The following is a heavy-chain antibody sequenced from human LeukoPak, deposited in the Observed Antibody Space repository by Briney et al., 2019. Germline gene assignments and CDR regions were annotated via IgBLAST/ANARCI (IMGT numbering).Heavy chain of an antibody. V-gene: IGHV3-7*04. J-gene: IGHJ4*02. Sequence: GGSLRLSCAASGFTFSSHCMSWVRQAPGKGLEWVANIKQDGREKYYVDSVKGRFTISRDNAKNSLYLQMNSLRAEDTAVYYCARESIAVADCWGQGTLVTASS. CDR3: ARESIAVADC. CDR1: GFTFSSHC. D-gene: IGHD6-19*01. CDR2: IKQDGREK.